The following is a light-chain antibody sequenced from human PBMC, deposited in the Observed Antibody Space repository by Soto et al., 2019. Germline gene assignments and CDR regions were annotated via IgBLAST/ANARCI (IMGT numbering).Light chain of an antibody. J-gene: IGKJ5*01. CDR2: AAS. Sequence: DIQLTQSPSFLSASVGDRVTITCRASQGISTYLAWYQQKQGKAPKLLIYAASTLQSEVPSRFSGSGSGTEFTLTISSLQPEDFATYYCQQLDTYPITFGQGTRLEIK. CDR1: QGISTY. V-gene: IGKV1-9*01. CDR3: QQLDTYPIT.